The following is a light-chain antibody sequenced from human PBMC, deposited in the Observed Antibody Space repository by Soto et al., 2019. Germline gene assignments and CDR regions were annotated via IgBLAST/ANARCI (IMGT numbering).Light chain of an antibody. CDR2: AAS. Sequence: DIQMTQSPSSLSASVGDRVTITCRASQTISTYLNWYQQEPGKAPKLLIYAASSLQSGVPSRFSGSGSGTDFTLTISSLQPEDFAAYYRHQSHGIPYTFGQGTKLEIK. CDR3: HQSHGIPYT. V-gene: IGKV1-39*01. CDR1: QTISTY. J-gene: IGKJ2*01.